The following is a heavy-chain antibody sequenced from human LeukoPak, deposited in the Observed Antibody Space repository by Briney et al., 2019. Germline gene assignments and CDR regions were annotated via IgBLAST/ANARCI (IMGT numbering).Heavy chain of an antibody. J-gene: IGHJ3*02. CDR3: ARGSSGWYGNAFDI. D-gene: IGHD6-19*01. CDR2: IYTSGST. CDR1: DGSISSGSYY. V-gene: IGHV4-61*02. Sequence: SQTLSLTCTVSDGSISSGSYYWSWIRQPAGKGLEWTGRIYTSGSTNYNPSLKSRVTISVDTSKNQFSLKLSSVTAADTAVYYYARGSSGWYGNAFDIWGQGTMVTVSS.